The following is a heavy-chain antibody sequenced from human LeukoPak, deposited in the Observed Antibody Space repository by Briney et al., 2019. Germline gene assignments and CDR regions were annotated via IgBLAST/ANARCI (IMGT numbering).Heavy chain of an antibody. Sequence: SETLSLTCAVYGGSFSGYYWSWIRQPPGKGLEWIGEINHSGSTNYNPSLKSRVTISVDTSKNQFSLKLSSVTAADTAVYYCARGGEANYYDTSGYYLYYYWGQGTLVTVSS. CDR3: ARGGEANYYDTSGYYLYYY. CDR1: GGSFSGYY. D-gene: IGHD3-22*01. J-gene: IGHJ4*02. CDR2: INHSGST. V-gene: IGHV4-34*01.